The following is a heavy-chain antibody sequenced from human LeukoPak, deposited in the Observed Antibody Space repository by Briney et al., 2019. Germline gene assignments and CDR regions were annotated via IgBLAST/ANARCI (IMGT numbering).Heavy chain of an antibody. Sequence: SETLSLTCTVSGGSISSGSYYWSWIRQPAGKGLEWIGRIYTSGSTNYNPSLKSRVTISVDTSKNQFSLKLSSVTAADTAVYYCARELVVVAATDSDWFDPWGQGTLVTVSS. D-gene: IGHD2-15*01. V-gene: IGHV4-61*02. CDR3: ARELVVVAATDSDWFDP. CDR2: IYTSGST. J-gene: IGHJ5*02. CDR1: GGSISSGSYY.